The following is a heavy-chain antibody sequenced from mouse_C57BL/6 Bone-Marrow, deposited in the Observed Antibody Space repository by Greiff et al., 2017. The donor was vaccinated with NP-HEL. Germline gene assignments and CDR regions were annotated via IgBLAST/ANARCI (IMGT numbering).Heavy chain of an antibody. V-gene: IGHV10-1*01. CDR2: IRSKSNNYAT. CDR3: ASDGYYDYFDY. Sequence: EVKLMESGGGLVQPKGSLKLSCAASGFSFNTYAMNWVRQAPGKGLEWVARIRSKSNNYATYYADSVKDRFTISRDDSESMLYLQMNNLKTEDTAMYYCASDGYYDYFDYWGQGTTLTVSS. D-gene: IGHD2-3*01. J-gene: IGHJ2*01. CDR1: GFSFNTYA.